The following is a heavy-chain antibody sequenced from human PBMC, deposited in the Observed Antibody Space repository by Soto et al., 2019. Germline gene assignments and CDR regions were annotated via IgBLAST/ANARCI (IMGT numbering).Heavy chain of an antibody. V-gene: IGHV1-69*13. CDR1: GGTFSSYA. CDR2: IVPIFGTA. Sequence: SVKVSCKASGGTFSSYAISWVRQAPGQGLEWMGGIVPIFGTANYAQKFQGRVTITADESTSTAYMELSSLRSEDTAVYYCAREGPTYDILTGYPSFDYWGQGTLVTAPQ. D-gene: IGHD3-9*01. CDR3: AREGPTYDILTGYPSFDY. J-gene: IGHJ4*02.